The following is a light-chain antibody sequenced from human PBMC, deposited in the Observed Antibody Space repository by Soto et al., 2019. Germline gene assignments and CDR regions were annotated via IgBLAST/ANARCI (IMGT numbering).Light chain of an antibody. CDR2: AAS. Sequence: EIVLTQSPGTLSLSPGERATLSCTASQSVAGNFLAWYQQRPGQAPRLLISAASSRATAIPDRFSGSGSGTEFTLTISGLEPDDSAVYFCQQYGNSPLTFGPGTKLNIK. J-gene: IGKJ3*01. V-gene: IGKV3-20*01. CDR3: QQYGNSPLT. CDR1: QSVAGNF.